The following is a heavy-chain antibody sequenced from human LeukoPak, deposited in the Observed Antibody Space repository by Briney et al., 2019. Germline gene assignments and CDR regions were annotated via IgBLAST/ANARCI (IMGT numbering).Heavy chain of an antibody. V-gene: IGHV3-23*01. J-gene: IGHJ4*02. CDR3: AKKSSSSWPNFDF. CDR1: GFTFSNYA. CDR2: ITASGGST. Sequence: EGSLRLSCAAAGFTFSNYAMSWVRQAPGKGLEWVSAITASGGSTYYADSVKGRFTISRDNSKNTLHLQVNSLRADDTAIYYCAKKSSSSWPNFDFWGQGTLVTVSS. D-gene: IGHD6-13*01.